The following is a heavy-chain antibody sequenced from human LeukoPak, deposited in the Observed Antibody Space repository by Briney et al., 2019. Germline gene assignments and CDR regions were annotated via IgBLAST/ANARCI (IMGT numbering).Heavy chain of an antibody. CDR3: VREGNELLSKDFDY. V-gene: IGHV1-2*02. CDR1: RFTFTDYY. D-gene: IGHD2-21*02. Sequence: ASVKVSCKASRFTFTDYYIHWVRRAPGQGLAWMGYINPHSGGTSSPPKFQGRVAITTDTSISSAYTELSSLISDDTAMYYCVREGNELLSKDFDYWGQGTLVTVSS. J-gene: IGHJ4*02. CDR2: INPHSGGT.